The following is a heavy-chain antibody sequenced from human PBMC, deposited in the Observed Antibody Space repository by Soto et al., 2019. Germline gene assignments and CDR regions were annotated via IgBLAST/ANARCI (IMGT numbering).Heavy chain of an antibody. CDR1: GYTFTSYG. CDR2: ISAYNGNT. V-gene: IGHV1-18*04. D-gene: IGHD6-6*01. Sequence: QVQLVQSGAEVKKPGASVKVSCKASGYTFTSYGISWVRQAPGQGLEWMGWISAYNGNTNYAQKLQGRVTMTTDTPTSTAYMELRSLRSDDTAVYYCARDEYSSSPNPSLGDSYYYVMDVWGQGTTVTVSS. J-gene: IGHJ6*02. CDR3: ARDEYSSSPNPSLGDSYYYVMDV.